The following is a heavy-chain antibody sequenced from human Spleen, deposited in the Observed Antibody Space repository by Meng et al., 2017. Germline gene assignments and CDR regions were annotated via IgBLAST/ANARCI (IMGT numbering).Heavy chain of an antibody. CDR1: GYILTELS. D-gene: IGHD5-12*01. V-gene: IGHV1-24*01. Sequence: ASVKVSCKVSGYILTELSMHWVRQAPGKGLEWMGGFDPEDGETIYAQKFQGRVTMTRDTSISTAYMELSRLRSDDAAVYYCARDLFSGFDSNYYYYYGMDVWGQGTTVTVSS. CDR3: ARDLFSGFDSNYYYYYGMDV. J-gene: IGHJ6*02. CDR2: FDPEDGET.